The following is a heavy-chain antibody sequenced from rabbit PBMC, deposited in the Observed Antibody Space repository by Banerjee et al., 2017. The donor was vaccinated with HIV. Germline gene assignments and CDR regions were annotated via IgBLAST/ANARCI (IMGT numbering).Heavy chain of an antibody. V-gene: IGHV1S40*01. Sequence: QSLEESGGDLVKPGASLTLTCTASGFSFSSNYYMCWVRQAPGKGLEWIGIIYVAQDSPDYANWVNGRFTISSDSAQNTVELQMNSLTTADTATYFCARAGGYTGYGLNLWGQGTLVTVS. CDR2: IYVAQDSP. CDR1: GFSFSSNYY. D-gene: IGHD7-1*01. J-gene: IGHJ4*01. CDR3: ARAGGYTGYGLNL.